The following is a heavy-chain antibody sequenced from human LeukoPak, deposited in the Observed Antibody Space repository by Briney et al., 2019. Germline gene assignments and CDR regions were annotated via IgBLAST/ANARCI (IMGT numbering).Heavy chain of an antibody. CDR1: GFTFSSYA. J-gene: IGHJ4*02. V-gene: IGHV3-23*01. CDR3: AKDDAWLQYNY. D-gene: IGHD5-24*01. Sequence: GGSLRLSCAASGFTFSSYAMSWVRQAPGKGLEWVSAISGSGGSTYYADSVKGRFTISRDNSKNTLYLQMNSLRVEDTAVFYCAKDDAWLQYNYWGQGTLVTVSS. CDR2: ISGSGGST.